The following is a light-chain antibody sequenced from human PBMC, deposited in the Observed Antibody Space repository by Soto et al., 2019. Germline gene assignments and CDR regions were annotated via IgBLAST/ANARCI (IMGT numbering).Light chain of an antibody. CDR1: SSNIGAGYD. J-gene: IGLJ2*01. Sequence: QSVLTQPPSVSGAPGQRVTISCTGSSSNIGAGYDVHWYQQFPGTAPKLLIFGNNNRPSGVPDRFSGSKSGTSGSLAITGLQAEDEADYYCQSYDSRLTGSQFGGGTKLTVL. CDR3: QSYDSRLTGSQ. CDR2: GNN. V-gene: IGLV1-40*01.